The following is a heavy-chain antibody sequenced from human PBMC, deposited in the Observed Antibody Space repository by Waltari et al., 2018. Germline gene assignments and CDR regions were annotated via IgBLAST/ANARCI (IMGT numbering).Heavy chain of an antibody. CDR2: AYHSGRT. D-gene: IGHD6-19*01. CDR3: ARLFGEYSSDWYAY. CDR1: GYSISSGHF. Sequence: QVQLQESGPGLVKPSETLSLTCTVSGYSISSGHFWGWIRQPPGKGLEWIGSAYHSGRTYYNPSLKSRVFISVDTSKNQFSLELSSVTAADTAVYYCARLFGEYSSDWYAYWGQGNLVTVSS. J-gene: IGHJ4*02. V-gene: IGHV4-38-2*02.